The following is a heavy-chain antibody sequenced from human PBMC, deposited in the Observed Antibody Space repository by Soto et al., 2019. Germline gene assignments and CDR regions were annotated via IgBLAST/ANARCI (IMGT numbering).Heavy chain of an antibody. CDR1: GFTFSSYG. J-gene: IGHJ4*02. D-gene: IGHD6-19*01. Sequence: QVQLVESGGGVVQPGRSLRLSCAASGFTFSSYGMHWVRQAPGKGLEWVAVISYDGSNKYYADSVKGRFTISRDNSKNTLYLQMNSLRAEDTALYYCAKDRRRIAVAVDPDYWGQGTLVTVSS. CDR3: AKDRRRIAVAVDPDY. V-gene: IGHV3-30*18. CDR2: ISYDGSNK.